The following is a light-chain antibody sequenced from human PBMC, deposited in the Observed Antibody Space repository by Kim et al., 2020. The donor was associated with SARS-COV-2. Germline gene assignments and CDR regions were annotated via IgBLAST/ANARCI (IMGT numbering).Light chain of an antibody. CDR2: EDS. CDR1: KLGDKY. Sequence: SYELTQPPSVSVSPGQTASITCSGDKLGDKYVCWYQQKPGQSPVRVIYEDSRRPSGIPERFLVSNSGNTATLTISGTQAMDEADYYCQAWDSSTGVFGGGTQLTVL. J-gene: IGLJ3*02. CDR3: QAWDSSTGV. V-gene: IGLV3-1*01.